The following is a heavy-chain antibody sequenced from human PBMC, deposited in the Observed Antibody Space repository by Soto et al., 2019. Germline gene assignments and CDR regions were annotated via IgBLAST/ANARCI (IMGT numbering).Heavy chain of an antibody. D-gene: IGHD2-2*01. CDR2: IYPGDSDT. J-gene: IGHJ3*02. V-gene: IGHV5-51*01. CDR1: GYSFTTYW. Sequence: GESLKISCKGSGYSFTTYWIGWVRQMPGKGLEWMGIIYPGDSDTRYSPSFQGQVTISADKSISTAYLQWSSLKASDTAMYYCARQYQMPFDAFDIWGQGTMVTVAS. CDR3: ARQYQMPFDAFDI.